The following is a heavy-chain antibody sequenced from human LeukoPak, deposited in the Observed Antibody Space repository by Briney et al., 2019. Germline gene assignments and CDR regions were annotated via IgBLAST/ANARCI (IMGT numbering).Heavy chain of an antibody. D-gene: IGHD3-10*01. V-gene: IGHV1-3*01. J-gene: IGHJ5*02. CDR2: INAGNGNT. Sequence: ASVKVSCKASGYTFNTYGIHWVRQAPGQRPDWMGWINAGNGNTKSSQQFQGRATLTRDKSASAAYMELSSLRSEDTAVYYCATVGPRMVREARWFDPWGQGTLVTVSS. CDR3: ATVGPRMVREARWFDP. CDR1: GYTFNTYG.